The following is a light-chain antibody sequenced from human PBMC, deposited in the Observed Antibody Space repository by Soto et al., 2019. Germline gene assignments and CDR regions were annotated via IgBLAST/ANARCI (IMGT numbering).Light chain of an antibody. J-gene: IGKJ2*01. V-gene: IGKV2D-29*01. Sequence: DIVMTQTPLSLSVTPGQPASISCKSSQSLLNSDGKTYLGWYLQKPGQPPQLLIDGVSNRFSGVPYRFSGRGSGTDFTLRISRVETEDGVVYHCMQGEKRPTAFGQGTKLEIK. CDR3: MQGEKRPTA. CDR1: QSLLNSDGKTY. CDR2: GVS.